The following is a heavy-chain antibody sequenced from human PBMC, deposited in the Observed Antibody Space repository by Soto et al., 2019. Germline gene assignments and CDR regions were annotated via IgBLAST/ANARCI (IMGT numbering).Heavy chain of an antibody. J-gene: IGHJ6*02. CDR2: IYYSGST. Sequence: QVQLQESGPGLVKPSETLSLTCTVSGGSISTYYWNWIRQPPGKGLEWIGYIYYSGSTSYNPSLKRRVTISLDTSKNQLSLMLSSVTAADTAVYYCATEGTTVDSYFFFGMDVWGQGPTVTVS. CDR3: ATEGTTVDSYFFFGMDV. V-gene: IGHV4-59*01. CDR1: GGSISTYY. D-gene: IGHD1-1*01.